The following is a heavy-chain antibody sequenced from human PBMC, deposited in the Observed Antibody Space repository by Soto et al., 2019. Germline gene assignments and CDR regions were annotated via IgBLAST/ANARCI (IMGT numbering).Heavy chain of an antibody. CDR2: ISAYNGNT. J-gene: IGHJ4*02. Sequence: QVQLVQSGAEVKKPGASVKVSCKDSGYTFTSYGISWVRQAPGQGLEWMGWISAYNGNTNYAQKLQGRVTMTTDTSTRTAYMELRSLRSDDTAVYYCAREGTIEGANLVNFDYGGQGTLVTFSS. CDR1: GYTFTSYG. D-gene: IGHD1-26*01. CDR3: AREGTIEGANLVNFDY. V-gene: IGHV1-18*01.